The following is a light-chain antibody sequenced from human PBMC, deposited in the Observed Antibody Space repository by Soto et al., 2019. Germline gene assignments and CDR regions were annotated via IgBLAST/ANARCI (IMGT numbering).Light chain of an antibody. CDR3: QSYDSSLSVLYV. CDR1: SSNIGSNY. V-gene: IGLV1-40*01. CDR2: GNS. J-gene: IGLJ1*01. Sequence: QSVLTQPPSASGTPGQRVTISCSGSSSNIGSNYVYWYHQLPGTAPKLVIYGNSNRPSGVPDRFSGSKSGTSASLAITGLQAEDEADYYCQSYDSSLSVLYVFGTGTKLTVL.